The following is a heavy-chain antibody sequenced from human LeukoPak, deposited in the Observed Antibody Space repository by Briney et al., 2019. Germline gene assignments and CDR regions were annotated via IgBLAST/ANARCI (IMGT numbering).Heavy chain of an antibody. Sequence: SETLSLTCTASGGSISSYYWSWIRQPPGKGLEWIGYIYYSGSTNYNPSLKSRVTISVDTSKNQFSLKLSSVTAADTAVYYCARRDTAMVGYFDLWGRGTLVTVSS. CDR3: ARRDTAMVGYFDL. D-gene: IGHD5-18*01. CDR2: IYYSGST. J-gene: IGHJ2*01. V-gene: IGHV4-59*01. CDR1: GGSISSYY.